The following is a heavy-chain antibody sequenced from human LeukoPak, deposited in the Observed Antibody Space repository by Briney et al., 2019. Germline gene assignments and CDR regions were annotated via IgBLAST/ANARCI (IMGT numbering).Heavy chain of an antibody. D-gene: IGHD3-22*01. V-gene: IGHV4-61*02. CDR3: ARVLNNYYDSSGYQNDWFDP. CDR2: IYTSGST. J-gene: IGHJ5*02. Sequence: SETLSLTCTVSGGSISSGSYYWSWIRQPAGKGLEWIGRIYTSGSTNYNPSLKSRVTISVDTSKNQFSLKLSSVTAADTAVYYCARVLNNYYDSSGYQNDWFDPWGQGILVTVSS. CDR1: GGSISSGSYY.